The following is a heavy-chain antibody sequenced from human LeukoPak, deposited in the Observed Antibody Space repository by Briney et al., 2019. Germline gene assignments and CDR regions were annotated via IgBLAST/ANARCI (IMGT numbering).Heavy chain of an antibody. CDR2: LHPNNGAT. J-gene: IGHJ4*02. Sequence: ASVTVSFKASGYTFTGSGWYLYWLRQAPGQGLECVGWLHPNNGATGYAQKFQGRVAMTTDTSISTAYMELSRLRPDDTAMYYCARDGPAQMVDFDYWGQGTLVTVSS. CDR1: GYTFTGSGWY. D-gene: IGHD3-10*01. CDR3: ARDGPAQMVDFDY. V-gene: IGHV1-2*02.